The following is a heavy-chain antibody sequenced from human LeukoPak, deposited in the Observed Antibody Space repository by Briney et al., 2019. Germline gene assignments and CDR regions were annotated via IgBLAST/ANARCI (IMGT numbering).Heavy chain of an antibody. CDR2: INPNSGGT. Sequence: GASVKVSCKASGYTFTGYYMHWVRQAPGQGLEWMGWINPNSGGTNYAQKFQGRVTMTRDTSISTAYMELSRLRSDDTAVYYCARVRGYSSSWDYYFDYWGQGTLVTVSS. D-gene: IGHD6-13*01. J-gene: IGHJ4*02. V-gene: IGHV1-2*02. CDR3: ARVRGYSSSWDYYFDY. CDR1: GYTFTGYY.